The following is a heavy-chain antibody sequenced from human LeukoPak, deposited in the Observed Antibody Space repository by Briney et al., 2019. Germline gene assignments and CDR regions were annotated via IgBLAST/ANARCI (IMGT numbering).Heavy chain of an antibody. CDR3: ASSYDFWSGYEYYFDY. CDR1: GFTFSSYS. D-gene: IGHD3-3*01. Sequence: PGGSLRLSCAASGFTFSSYSMSWVRQAPGKGLEWVSSISSSSSYIYYADSVKGRFTISRDNAKNSLYLQMNSLRAEDTAVYYCASSYDFWSGYEYYFDYWGQGTLVTVSS. V-gene: IGHV3-21*01. CDR2: ISSSSSYI. J-gene: IGHJ4*02.